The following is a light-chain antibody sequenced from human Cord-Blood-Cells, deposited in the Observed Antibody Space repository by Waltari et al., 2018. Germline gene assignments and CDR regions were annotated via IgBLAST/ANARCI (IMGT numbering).Light chain of an antibody. Sequence: DIQMTQSPSSLSASVGDRVTITCQASQDISNYLNWYQQKPGKAPKLLIYVASNLETGVPSRFSGSGSGTDFTFSISSLQPEDIATDYCQQYDNLPRYTFGQGTKLEIK. J-gene: IGKJ2*01. CDR2: VAS. CDR1: QDISNY. V-gene: IGKV1-33*01. CDR3: QQYDNLPRYT.